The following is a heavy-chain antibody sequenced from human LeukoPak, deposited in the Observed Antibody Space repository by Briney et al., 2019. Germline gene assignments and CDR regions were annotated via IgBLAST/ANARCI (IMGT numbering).Heavy chain of an antibody. CDR2: IKQDGSEK. V-gene: IGHV3-7*01. CDR1: GFTFSSYW. Sequence: GGSLRLSCAASGFTFSSYWMSWFRQAPGKGLEWVANIKQDGSEKYYVDSVKGRFTISRDNAKNSLYLQMNSLRAEDTAVYYCARLDSSGWYSSLNDYWGQGTLVTVSS. CDR3: ARLDSSGWYSSLNDY. J-gene: IGHJ4*02. D-gene: IGHD6-19*01.